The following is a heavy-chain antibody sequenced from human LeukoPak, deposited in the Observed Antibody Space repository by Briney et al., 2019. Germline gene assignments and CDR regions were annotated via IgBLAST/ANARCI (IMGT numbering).Heavy chain of an antibody. V-gene: IGHV3-23*01. CDR1: GFTFSSYA. J-gene: IGHJ3*02. CDR2: LSGSGGST. D-gene: IGHD3-22*01. CDR3: AKDHMIVVVLGAFDI. Sequence: GGSLRLSCAASGFTFSSYAMSWVRQAPGKGLEWVPALSGSGGSTYYADSVKGRFTISRDNSKNTLYLQMNSLRAEDTAVYYCAKDHMIVVVLGAFDIWGQGTMVTVSS.